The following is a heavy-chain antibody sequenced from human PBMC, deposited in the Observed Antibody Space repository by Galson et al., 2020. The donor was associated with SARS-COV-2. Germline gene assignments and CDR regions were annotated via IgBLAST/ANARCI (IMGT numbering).Heavy chain of an antibody. CDR1: GGTFSSYA. Sequence: SVKVSCKPSGGTFSSYAISWVRPAHGQGLAWKGGIIPIFASPNYAQKFQGRVTITADKFTSTAYMELSSLRSDDTAVYYCARALGAGTFYFYGLDVWGQGTSVTVSS. V-gene: IGHV1-69*06. J-gene: IGHJ6*02. D-gene: IGHD3-16*01. CDR2: IIPIFASP. CDR3: ARALGAGTFYFYGLDV.